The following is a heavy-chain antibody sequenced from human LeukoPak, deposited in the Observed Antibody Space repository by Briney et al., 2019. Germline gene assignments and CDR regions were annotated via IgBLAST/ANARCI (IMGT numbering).Heavy chain of an antibody. V-gene: IGHV1-8*01. CDR2: MNPNSGNT. J-gene: IGHJ6*03. CDR1: GYTFTSYD. Sequence: ASVKVSCKASGYTFTSYDINWVRQATGLGLEWMGWMNPNSGNTGYAQKFQGRVTMTRNTSISTACMELSSLRSEDTAVYYCARGIRAGYYYYYMDVWGKGTTVTVSS. CDR3: ARGIRAGYYYYYMDV.